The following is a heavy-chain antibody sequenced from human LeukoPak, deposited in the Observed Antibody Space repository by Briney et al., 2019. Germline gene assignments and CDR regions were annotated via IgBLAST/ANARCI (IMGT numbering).Heavy chain of an antibody. CDR1: GFTFSGSA. V-gene: IGHV3-73*01. Sequence: PGGSLRLSCAAPGFTFSGSAMHSVRRASGKGLEWVGRIRSKANRYATVYAASVKGRVTISRDDSKNTAYLQMNSLKTEDTAVYYCTRTSDILTGYTPREAYYYYYHMDVWGKGTTVTVSS. CDR2: IRSKANRYAT. CDR3: TRTSDILTGYTPREAYYYYYHMDV. J-gene: IGHJ6*03. D-gene: IGHD3-9*01.